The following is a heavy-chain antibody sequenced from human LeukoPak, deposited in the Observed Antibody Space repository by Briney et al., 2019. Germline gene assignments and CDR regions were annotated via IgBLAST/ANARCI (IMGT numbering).Heavy chain of an antibody. J-gene: IGHJ3*02. CDR3: AREGAHDAFDI. V-gene: IGHV3-74*01. D-gene: IGHD4/OR15-4a*01. CDR2: INSDGSRI. Sequence: GGSLRLSCAASGFTFSSSWMHWVRQAPGKGLVWVSRINSDGSRISYADSVKGRFTISRDNAKNTLYLQVNSLRAEDTAVYYCAREGAHDAFDIWGQGTMVTVSS. CDR1: GFTFSSSW.